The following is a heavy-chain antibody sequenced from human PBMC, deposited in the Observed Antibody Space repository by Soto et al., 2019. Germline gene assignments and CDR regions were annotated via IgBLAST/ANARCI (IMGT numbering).Heavy chain of an antibody. CDR1: GGTFSSYT. J-gene: IGHJ4*02. CDR3: AREGGSGSYCDY. V-gene: IGHV1-69*04. CDR2: IIPILGIA. Sequence: SVKVSCKASGGTFSSYTISWVRQAPGQGLEWMGRIIPILGIANYAQKFQGRVTITADKSTSTAYMELSSLRSEDTAVYYCAREGGSGSYCDYWGQGTLVTVSS. D-gene: IGHD3-10*01.